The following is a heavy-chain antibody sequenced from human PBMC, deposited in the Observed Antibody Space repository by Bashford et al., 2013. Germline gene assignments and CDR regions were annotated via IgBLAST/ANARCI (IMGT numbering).Heavy chain of an antibody. CDR2: IYYSGST. CDR1: GGSVSSGSYY. D-gene: IGHD3-3*01. CDR3: ASTLPPQFLEWLVDY. Sequence: SETLSLTCTVSGGSVSSGSYYWSWIRQPPGKGLEWIGYIYYSGSTNYNPSLKSRVTISVDTSKNQFSLKLSSVTAADTAVYYCASTLPPQFLEWLVDYWGQGTLVTVSS. J-gene: IGHJ4*02. V-gene: IGHV4-61*01.